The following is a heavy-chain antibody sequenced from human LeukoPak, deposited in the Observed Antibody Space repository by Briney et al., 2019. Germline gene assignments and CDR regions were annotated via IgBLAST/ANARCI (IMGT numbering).Heavy chain of an antibody. D-gene: IGHD3-10*02. V-gene: IGHV3-23*01. CDR1: GFTFSSYA. J-gene: IGHJ6*03. CDR2: ISGSGGST. CDR3: AKMFGVYYYYYMDV. Sequence: GGSLRLSCAASGFTFSSYAMSWVRQAPGKGLEWVSAISGSGGSTYYADSVKGRFTISRDNSKNTLYLQMNSLRAEDTAVYYCAKMFGVYYYYYMDVWGKGTTVTVSS.